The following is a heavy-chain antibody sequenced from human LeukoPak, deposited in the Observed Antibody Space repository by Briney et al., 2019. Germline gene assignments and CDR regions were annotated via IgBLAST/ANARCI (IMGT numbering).Heavy chain of an antibody. J-gene: IGHJ4*02. CDR2: ISGSGSTI. CDR1: GFTFSSYE. CDR3: ARGPYGDYAYYFDY. Sequence: HPGGSLRLSCAASGFTFSSYEMNWVRQAPGKGLEWVSYISGSGSTIYYADSLKSRFTISRDNAKNSLYLQMNSLRAEDTAVYYCARGPYGDYAYYFDYWGQGTLVTVSS. V-gene: IGHV3-48*03. D-gene: IGHD4-17*01.